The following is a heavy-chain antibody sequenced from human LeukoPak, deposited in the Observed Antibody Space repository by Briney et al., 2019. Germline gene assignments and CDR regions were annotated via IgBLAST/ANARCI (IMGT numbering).Heavy chain of an antibody. Sequence: SGGSLRLSCAASGFTFSSYAMHWVRQAPGKGLEWVAVISYGGSNKYYADSVKGRFTISRDNSKNTLFLQMHSLRPGDTAVYYCVREDTPATANYWGQGTLVTISS. J-gene: IGHJ4*02. CDR1: GFTFSSYA. CDR2: ISYGGSNK. CDR3: VREDTPATANY. V-gene: IGHV3-30-3*01. D-gene: IGHD2-21*02.